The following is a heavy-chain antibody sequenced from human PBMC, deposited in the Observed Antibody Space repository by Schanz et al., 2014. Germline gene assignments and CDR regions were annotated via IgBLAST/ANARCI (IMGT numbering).Heavy chain of an antibody. CDR1: GFSLNTYG. J-gene: IGHJ4*02. V-gene: IGHV3-33*01. D-gene: IGHD4-17*01. Sequence: QAQLMESGGGVVQPGTSLILSCSVSGFSLNTYGIHWFRQPAGKGLEWVAVIWNNGVTKYYADSVRGRFTISRDRFQNTLYPRMSSRRTEDTAVYYCARPRFNYGEVDYSGEGVLVAVSS. CDR3: ARPRFNYGEVDY. CDR2: IWNNGVTK.